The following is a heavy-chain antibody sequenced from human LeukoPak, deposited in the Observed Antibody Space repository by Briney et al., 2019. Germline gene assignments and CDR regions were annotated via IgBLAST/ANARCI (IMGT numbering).Heavy chain of an antibody. CDR1: GFTFSSYA. D-gene: IGHD6-13*01. J-gene: IGHJ4*02. Sequence: GGSLRLSCAASGFTFSSYAMHWVRQAPGKGLEWVAVISYDGSNKYYADSVRGRFTISRDNSKNTLYLQMNSLRAEDTAVYYCAKNIRALYSSSWGPFDYWGQGTLVTVSS. CDR3: AKNIRALYSSSWGPFDY. CDR2: ISYDGSNK. V-gene: IGHV3-30*18.